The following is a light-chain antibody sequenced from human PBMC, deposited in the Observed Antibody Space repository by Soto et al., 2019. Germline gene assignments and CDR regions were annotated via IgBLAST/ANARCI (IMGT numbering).Light chain of an antibody. Sequence: DIVLTQSPGTLSLSPGERAILSCRASQSLTGNYLAWFQQRPAQAPRLLIYGASSRATGIPDRFSGSGSGTDFTLTISRLESQDFVVYYCQQYGSSPPLTFGGGTKVEIK. CDR2: GAS. CDR3: QQYGSSPPLT. J-gene: IGKJ4*01. V-gene: IGKV3-20*01. CDR1: QSLTGNY.